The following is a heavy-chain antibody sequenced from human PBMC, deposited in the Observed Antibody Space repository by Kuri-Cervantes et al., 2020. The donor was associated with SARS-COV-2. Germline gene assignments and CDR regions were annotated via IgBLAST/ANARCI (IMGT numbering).Heavy chain of an antibody. D-gene: IGHD3-22*01. CDR3: ARTYYYDSSGYYYAKY. V-gene: IGHV5-51*01. CDR2: IYPGDSDT. J-gene: IGHJ4*02. Sequence: KVSCKGSGYSFTSYWIGWVRQMPGKGLEWMGFIYPGDSDTRYSPSFQGQVTISADKSISTAYLQWSSLKASDTAMYYCARTYYYDSSGYYYAKYWGQGTLVTVSS. CDR1: GYSFTSYW.